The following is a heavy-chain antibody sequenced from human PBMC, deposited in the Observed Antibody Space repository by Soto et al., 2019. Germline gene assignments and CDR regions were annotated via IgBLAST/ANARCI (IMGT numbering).Heavy chain of an antibody. D-gene: IGHD2-2*01. Sequence: ASVKVSCKASGYTFTSLDINWVRQATGQGLEWMGWMNPNSGSTGSVQKFQGRVAMTRDTSINTAYMELSSLRSDDTAVYYCGAYCSRTHCYDWFDPWGQGTLVTVSS. CDR1: GYTFTSLD. CDR2: MNPNSGST. J-gene: IGHJ5*02. V-gene: IGHV1-8*01. CDR3: GAYCSRTHCYDWFDP.